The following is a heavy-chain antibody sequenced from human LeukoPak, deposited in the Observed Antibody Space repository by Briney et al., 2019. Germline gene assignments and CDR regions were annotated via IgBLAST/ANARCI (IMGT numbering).Heavy chain of an antibody. CDR2: IIPIFGTA. J-gene: IGHJ6*03. D-gene: IGHD2-2*01. CDR1: GGTFSSYA. V-gene: IGHV1-69*13. Sequence: SVKVSCKASGGTFSSYAISWVRQAPGQGLEWMGGIIPIFGTANYAQKFQGRVAITADESTSTAYMELSSLRSEDTAVYYCARGYCSSTSCTRRGSGYYYYYMDVWGKGTTVTVSS. CDR3: ARGYCSSTSCTRRGSGYYYYYMDV.